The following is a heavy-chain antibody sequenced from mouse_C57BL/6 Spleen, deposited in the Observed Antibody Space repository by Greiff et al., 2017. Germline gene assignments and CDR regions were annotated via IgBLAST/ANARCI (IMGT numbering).Heavy chain of an antibody. D-gene: IGHD1-1*01. CDR3: ASEITTVVAYYAMDY. CDR1: GYTFTSYW. CDR2: IDPSDSYT. V-gene: IGHV1-59*01. Sequence: QVQLQQPGAELVRPGTSVKLSCKASGYTFTSYWMHWVKQRPGQGLEWIGVIDPSDSYTNYNQKFKGKATLTVDTSSSTAYMQLSSLTSEDSAVYYCASEITTVVAYYAMDYWGQGTAVTVSS. J-gene: IGHJ4*01.